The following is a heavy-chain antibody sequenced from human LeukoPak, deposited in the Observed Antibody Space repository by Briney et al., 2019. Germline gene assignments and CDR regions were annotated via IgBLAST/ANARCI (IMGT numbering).Heavy chain of an antibody. V-gene: IGHV1-2*02. CDR3: ARDLGISGWYAPPLGYFDY. CDR1: GYNFIGHG. Sequence: ASVKVSCKASGYNFIGHGITWVRQAPGQGLEWLGWINTKSGATNYAQNFQGRVTMTRDTSMSTTYMELKRLRSDDTAVYYCARDLGISGWYAPPLGYFDYWGQGTLLTVSS. D-gene: IGHD6-19*01. J-gene: IGHJ4*02. CDR2: INTKSGAT.